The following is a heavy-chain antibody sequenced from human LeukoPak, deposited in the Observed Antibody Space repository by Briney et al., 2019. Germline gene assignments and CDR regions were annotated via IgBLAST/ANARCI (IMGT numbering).Heavy chain of an antibody. V-gene: IGHV3-66*01. CDR2: IYSGGST. J-gene: IGHJ4*02. CDR3: SSRSGGSSFDY. D-gene: IGHD2-15*01. Sequence: GGSLRLSCAALEFTVSNNYMSWVRQAPGKGLEWVSVIYSGGSTSYADSVKGRFTISRDNSKNTLYLQMNSLRAEGTAVYYCSSRSGGSSFDYWGQGTLVTVSS. CDR1: EFTVSNNY.